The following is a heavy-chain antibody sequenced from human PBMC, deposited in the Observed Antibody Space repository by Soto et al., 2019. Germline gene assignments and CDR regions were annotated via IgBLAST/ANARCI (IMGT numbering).Heavy chain of an antibody. V-gene: IGHV1-3*01. Sequence: ASVKVSCKASGYTFTNYAMHWVRQAPGQRLEWMGWINAGNGNTKYSQNFQGRVTITRDTSASTAYMELNSLKIDDTAVYYCTSRRDWTAVDPFDYWGLGTLVTAPQ. CDR3: TSRRDWTAVDPFDY. CDR1: GYTFTNYA. D-gene: IGHD5-18*01. CDR2: INAGNGNT. J-gene: IGHJ4*02.